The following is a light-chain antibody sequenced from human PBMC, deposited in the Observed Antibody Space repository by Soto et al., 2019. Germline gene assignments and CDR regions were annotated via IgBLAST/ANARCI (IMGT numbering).Light chain of an antibody. CDR1: NSDVGRYNS. Sequence: QSALTQPHSVSGSPGQSVTISCTGTNSDVGRYNSVSWYQQLPGKAPKIIISAVRQRPSGVPDRYSDSKSRNTASLTNSALQADDEAYYCCFSYTANDNGVFGGGTKLPVL. V-gene: IGLV2-11*01. CDR2: AVR. CDR3: FSYTANDNGV. J-gene: IGLJ3*02.